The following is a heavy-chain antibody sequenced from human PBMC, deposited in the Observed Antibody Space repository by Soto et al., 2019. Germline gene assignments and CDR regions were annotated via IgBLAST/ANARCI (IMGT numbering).Heavy chain of an antibody. CDR2: IIPIFGTA. D-gene: IGHD6-6*01. Sequence: SVKVSCKASGGTFSSYAISWVRQAPGQGLEWMGGIIPIFGTANYAQKFQGRVTITADESTSTAYMELSSLRSEDTAVYYCARGSVAARLYYYYGMDVWGQGTTVTVYS. CDR1: GGTFSSYA. CDR3: ARGSVAARLYYYYGMDV. V-gene: IGHV1-69*13. J-gene: IGHJ6*02.